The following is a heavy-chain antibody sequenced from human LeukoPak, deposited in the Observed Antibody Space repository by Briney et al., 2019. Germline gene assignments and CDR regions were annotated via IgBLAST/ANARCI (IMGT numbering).Heavy chain of an antibody. CDR2: IYTSGST. CDR3: AGDLARGWFDP. CDR1: GGSISSGSYY. V-gene: IGHV4-61*02. J-gene: IGHJ5*02. Sequence: PSQTLSLTCTVSGGSISSGSYYWSWIRQPAGKGLEWIGRIYTSGSTNYNPSLKSRVTISVDTSKNQFSLKLSSVTAADTAVYYCAGDLARGWFDPWGQGTLVTVSS. D-gene: IGHD3-16*01.